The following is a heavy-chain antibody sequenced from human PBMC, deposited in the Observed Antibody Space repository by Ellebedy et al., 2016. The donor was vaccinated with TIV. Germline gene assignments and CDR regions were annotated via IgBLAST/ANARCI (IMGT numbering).Heavy chain of an antibody. CDR3: AKDRGNYGGAPYNGMDI. J-gene: IGHJ6*02. D-gene: IGHD3-10*01. CDR1: GFTFRNSG. Sequence: GESLKISCAASGFTFRNSGMNWVRQAPGKGLEWVAFIRFDGNNAYYTDSAKGQFTISRDNSKNILYLQMNSLRAEDTAVYYCAKDRGNYGGAPYNGMDIWGQGTTVTASS. CDR2: IRFDGNNA. V-gene: IGHV3-30*02.